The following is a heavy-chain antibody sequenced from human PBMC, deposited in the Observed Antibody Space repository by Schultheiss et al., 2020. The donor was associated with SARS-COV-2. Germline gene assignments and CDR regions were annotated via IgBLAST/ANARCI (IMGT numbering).Heavy chain of an antibody. CDR3: AREGSGQADAYDI. CDR2: IHHSGST. J-gene: IGHJ3*02. V-gene: IGHV4-59*01. CDR1: GGSFSGYY. D-gene: IGHD2-15*01. Sequence: SETLSLTCAVFGGSFSGYYWTWIRQPPGGGLEWIGYIHHSGSTSENPSLRSRVTISVDTSKNQFSLELSSVTASDAAVYYCAREGSGQADAYDIWGQGTVVTVSS.